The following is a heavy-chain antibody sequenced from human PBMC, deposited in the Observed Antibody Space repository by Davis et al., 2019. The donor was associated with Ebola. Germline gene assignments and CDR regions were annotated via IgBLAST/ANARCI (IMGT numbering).Heavy chain of an antibody. CDR1: GLTFSDAW. J-gene: IGHJ4*02. CDR3: TTDWWRGSGSYYNRDY. V-gene: IGHV3-15*01. CDR2: IKSKIDGGTT. Sequence: GESLKISCGASGLTFSDAWVGWARQAPGKGLEWLGRIKSKIDGGTTDYAAPVKGRFAMSRDDSKNTLYLQMNSLKIDDTAVYYCTTDWWRGSGSYYNRDYWGQGTLVTVSS. D-gene: IGHD3-10*01.